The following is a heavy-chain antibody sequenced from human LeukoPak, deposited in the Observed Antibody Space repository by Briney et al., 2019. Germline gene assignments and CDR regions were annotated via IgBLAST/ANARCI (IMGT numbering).Heavy chain of an antibody. Sequence: ASVTVSCKASGYTFSNYDIHWVRHAPGQRLEWMGWLNPDTGNTRYSQDFQGRVTITRDTSASTHYMELSSLTSDDMAMYYCATVGSSLAFDCWGQGTLVTVPS. CDR2: LNPDTGNT. V-gene: IGHV1-3*03. CDR1: GYTFSNYD. CDR3: ATVGSSLAFDC. D-gene: IGHD6-6*01. J-gene: IGHJ4*02.